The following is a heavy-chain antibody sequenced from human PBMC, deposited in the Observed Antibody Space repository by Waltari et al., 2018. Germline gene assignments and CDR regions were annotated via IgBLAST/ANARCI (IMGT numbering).Heavy chain of an antibody. J-gene: IGHJ4*02. CDR3: AIQGIAVAGFLYYFDY. Sequence: QVQLQESGPGLVKPSETLSLTCAVSGYSISSGYYWGWIRQPPGKGLAWIGSIYHSGRTYYNPSLKSRVTIAVDTSKNQFSLKLSSVTAADTAVYYCAIQGIAVAGFLYYFDYWGQGTLVTVSS. V-gene: IGHV4-38-2*01. CDR2: IYHSGRT. D-gene: IGHD6-19*01. CDR1: GYSISSGYY.